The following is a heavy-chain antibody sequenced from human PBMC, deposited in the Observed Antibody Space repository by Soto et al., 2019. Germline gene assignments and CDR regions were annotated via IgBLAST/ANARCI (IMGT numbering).Heavy chain of an antibody. CDR2: IIPIFGTA. Sequence: GASVKVSCKASGGTFSSYAISWVRQAPGQGLEWMGGIIPIFGTANYAQKFQGRVTITADESTSTAYMELSSLRSEDTAVYYCARVSEDYYDSSGPFQHWGQGTLVTVSS. V-gene: IGHV1-69*13. J-gene: IGHJ1*01. CDR3: ARVSEDYYDSSGPFQH. D-gene: IGHD3-22*01. CDR1: GGTFSSYA.